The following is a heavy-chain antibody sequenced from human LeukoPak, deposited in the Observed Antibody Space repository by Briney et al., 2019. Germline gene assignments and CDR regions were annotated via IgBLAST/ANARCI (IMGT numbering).Heavy chain of an antibody. V-gene: IGHV1-69*04. CDR1: GGAFSSYA. D-gene: IGHD2-2*01. J-gene: IGHJ6*02. CDR2: IIPILGIA. CDR3: ARGQDIVVVPAAMAAGYYYYYGMDV. Sequence: ASVKVSCKASGGAFSSYAISWVRQAPGQGLDWMGRIIPILGIANYAQKFQGRVTITADKSTSTAYMELSSLRSEDTAVYYCARGQDIVVVPAAMAAGYYYYYGMDVWGQGTTVTVSS.